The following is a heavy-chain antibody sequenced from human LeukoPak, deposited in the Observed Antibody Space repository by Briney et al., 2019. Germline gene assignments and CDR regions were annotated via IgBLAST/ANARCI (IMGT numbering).Heavy chain of an antibody. CDR3: ARLKDDVTKLDY. Sequence: GGSLRLSCAGSGFTLGRYWMSWVRQAPGKGLEWVASINQGGSRLHYLDSVTGRLIISRDDAQNSLFLQMTRLRVDDTAVYYCARLKDDVTKLDYWGQGTLVSVSS. D-gene: IGHD2-8*01. V-gene: IGHV3-7*01. CDR1: GFTLGRYW. J-gene: IGHJ4*02. CDR2: INQGGSRL.